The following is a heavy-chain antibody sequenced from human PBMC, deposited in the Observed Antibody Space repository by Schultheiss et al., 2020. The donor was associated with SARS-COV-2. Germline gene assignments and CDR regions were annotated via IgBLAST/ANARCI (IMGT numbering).Heavy chain of an antibody. J-gene: IGHJ4*02. V-gene: IGHV3-53*01. D-gene: IGHD2-15*01. CDR2: IYSGGST. Sequence: GGSLRLSCAASGFTFSSYSMNWVRQAPGKGLEWVSVIYSGGSTYYADSVKGRFTISRDNSKNTLYLQMNSLRAEDTAVYYCARDLYCSGGSCQDYWGQGTLVTVSS. CDR3: ARDLYCSGGSCQDY. CDR1: GFTFSSYS.